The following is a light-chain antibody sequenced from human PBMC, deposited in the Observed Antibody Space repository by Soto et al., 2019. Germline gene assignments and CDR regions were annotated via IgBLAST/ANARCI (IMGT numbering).Light chain of an antibody. J-gene: IGKJ1*01. CDR1: QTISSW. V-gene: IGKV1-5*03. CDR3: QHYNSYSEA. Sequence: DTSVTLSPSPVSGSVGDRVTITCRASQTISSWLAWYQQKPGKAPKLLIYTASTLKSGVPSRFSSSGSGIEFTLTISSLQPDDFATYYCQHYNSYSEAFGQGTKVDIK. CDR2: TAS.